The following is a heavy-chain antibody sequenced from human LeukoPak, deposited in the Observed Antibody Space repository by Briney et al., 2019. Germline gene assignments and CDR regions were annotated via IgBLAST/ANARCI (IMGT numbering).Heavy chain of an antibody. CDR3: ARSLGYCSGSTCYPFDY. V-gene: IGHV3-7*04. CDR2: IKQDGSEN. J-gene: IGHJ4*02. Sequence: GGSLRLSCAASGLTFSNYWMSWVRQAPGKGLEWVANIKQDGSENYYVDSVKGRFTIPRDNAKNSLYLQMNSLRAEDTALYYCARSLGYCSGSTCYPFDYWGQGTLVTVSS. D-gene: IGHD2-15*01. CDR1: GLTFSNYW.